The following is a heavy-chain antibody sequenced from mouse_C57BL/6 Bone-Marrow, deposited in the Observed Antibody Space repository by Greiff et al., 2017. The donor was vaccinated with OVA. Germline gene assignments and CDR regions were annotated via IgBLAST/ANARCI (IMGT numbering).Heavy chain of an antibody. CDR3: ARDDGNYGFAY. CDR1: GFTFSDYY. D-gene: IGHD2-1*01. V-gene: IGHV5-16*01. Sequence: EVKLVESEGGLVQPGSSMKLSCTASGFTFSDYYMAWVRQVPEQGLEWVANINYDGSSTYYLDSLKSRFIISRDNAKNNLYLQMSSLKSEDTATYYCARDDGNYGFAYWGQGTLVTVSA. CDR2: INYDGSST. J-gene: IGHJ3*01.